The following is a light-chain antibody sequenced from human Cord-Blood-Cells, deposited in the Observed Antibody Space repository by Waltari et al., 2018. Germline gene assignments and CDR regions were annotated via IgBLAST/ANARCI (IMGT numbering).Light chain of an antibody. J-gene: IGKJ1*01. Sequence: DIVMTQSPLSLPVTPGEPASISCRSSQSLLHSNGYNYLDWYLQKPGQSPQLLIYLGSNRDSGVPYRFSGSGSGTDFTLKISRVEAEDVGVYYCMQALQTPWTFGQGTKVEIK. V-gene: IGKV2-28*01. CDR3: MQALQTPWT. CDR1: QSLLHSNGYNY. CDR2: LGS.